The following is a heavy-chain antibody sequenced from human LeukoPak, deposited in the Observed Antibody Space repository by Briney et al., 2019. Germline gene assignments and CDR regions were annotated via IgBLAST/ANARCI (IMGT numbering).Heavy chain of an antibody. Sequence: SETLSLTCGVYGGPFSGYYWSWIRQPPGKGLQWIGEINHSGSTNYNPTLKSRVTISVDTSKNQFSLKLNSVTAADTAVYYCARGYCATTSCHSLIFDYWGQGTLVTVSS. CDR2: INHSGST. V-gene: IGHV4-34*01. CDR1: GGPFSGYY. J-gene: IGHJ4*02. D-gene: IGHD2-2*01. CDR3: ARGYCATTSCHSLIFDY.